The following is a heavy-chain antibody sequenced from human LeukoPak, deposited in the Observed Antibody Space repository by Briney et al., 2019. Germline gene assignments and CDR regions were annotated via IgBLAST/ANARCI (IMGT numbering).Heavy chain of an antibody. V-gene: IGHV4-39*01. CDR3: ARATYYYDSSGHDAFDI. CDR2: IDYSGST. Sequence: SETLSLTCTVSGGSISSSSYYWGWIRQPPGKGREWIGSIDYSGSTYYNPSLKSRVTISVDTSKNQFSLKLSSVTAADTAVYYCARATYYYDSSGHDAFDIWGQGTMVTVSS. CDR1: GGSISSSSYY. D-gene: IGHD3-22*01. J-gene: IGHJ3*02.